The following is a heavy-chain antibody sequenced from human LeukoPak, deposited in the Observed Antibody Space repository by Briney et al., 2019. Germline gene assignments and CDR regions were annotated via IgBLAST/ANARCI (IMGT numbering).Heavy chain of an antibody. Sequence: GGSLRLSCAASGFTFSSYEMNWVRQAPGKGLEWVSYISSSGSTIYYADSVKGRFTISRDNAKNSLYLQMNSLRAEDTAVYYCARDYYPGWDQYFQHWGQGTLVTVSS. CDR3: ARDYYPGWDQYFQH. J-gene: IGHJ1*01. D-gene: IGHD3-22*01. CDR2: ISSSGSTI. V-gene: IGHV3-48*03. CDR1: GFTFSSYE.